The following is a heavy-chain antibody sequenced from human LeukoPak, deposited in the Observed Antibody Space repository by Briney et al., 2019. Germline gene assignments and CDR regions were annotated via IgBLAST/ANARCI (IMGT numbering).Heavy chain of an antibody. CDR3: ARSTAAGSFYYYYYYYMDV. D-gene: IGHD2-15*01. CDR2: ISAYNGNT. CDR1: GYTFTSYG. Sequence: ASVKVSCKASGYTFTSYGISWVRQAPGQGLEWMGWISAYNGNTNYAQKLQGRVTMTTDTSTSTAYMELRSLRSDDTAVYYCARSTAAGSFYYYYYYYMDVWGNGTTVTVSS. J-gene: IGHJ6*03. V-gene: IGHV1-18*01.